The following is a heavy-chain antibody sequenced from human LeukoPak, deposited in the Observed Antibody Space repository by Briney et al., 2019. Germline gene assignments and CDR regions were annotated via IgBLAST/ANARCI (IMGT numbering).Heavy chain of an antibody. J-gene: IGHJ4*02. Sequence: QPGGSLRLSCAASGFTFSGHNMNWVRQAPGKGLEWISFVSISSGTIYYADSVKGRFRISRDNAKSSLDLEMNSLRAEDTAVYYCARAMSTFGGVRNYLDSWGQGTLVTVSS. D-gene: IGHD3-16*01. V-gene: IGHV3-48*04. CDR2: VSISSGTI. CDR3: ARAMSTFGGVRNYLDS. CDR1: GFTFSGHN.